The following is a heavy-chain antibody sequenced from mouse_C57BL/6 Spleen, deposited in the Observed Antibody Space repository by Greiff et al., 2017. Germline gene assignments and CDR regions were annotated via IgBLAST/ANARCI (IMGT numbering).Heavy chain of an antibody. V-gene: IGHV1-69*01. D-gene: IGHD1-1*01. J-gene: IGHJ4*01. CDR3: ARRYYGSSYAMDY. CDR2: SDPSDSYT. Sequence: VQLQQSGAELVMPGASVKLSCKASGYTFTSYWMHWVKQRPGQGLEWIGESDPSDSYTNYNQKFKGKSTLTVDKSSSTAYMQLRSLTSEDSAVYYCARRYYGSSYAMDYWGQGTSVTVSS. CDR1: GYTFTSYW.